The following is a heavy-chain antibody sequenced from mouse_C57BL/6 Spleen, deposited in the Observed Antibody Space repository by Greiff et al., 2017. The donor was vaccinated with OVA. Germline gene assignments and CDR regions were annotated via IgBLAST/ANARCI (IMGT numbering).Heavy chain of an antibody. D-gene: IGHD2-4*01. CDR2: ISSGGDYI. J-gene: IGHJ1*03. CDR1: GFTFSSYA. CDR3: TRGDYDGYFDV. Sequence: DVMLVESGEGLVKPGGSLKLSCAASGFTFSSYAMSWVRQTPEKRLEWVAYISSGGDYIYYADTVKGRFTISRDNARNTLYLQMSSLKSEDTAMYYSTRGDYDGYFDVWGTGTTVTVSS. V-gene: IGHV5-9-1*02.